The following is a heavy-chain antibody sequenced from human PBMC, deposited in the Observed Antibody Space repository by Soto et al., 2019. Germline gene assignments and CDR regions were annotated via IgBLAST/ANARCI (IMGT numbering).Heavy chain of an antibody. CDR3: AKGLPAGTNYFDY. Sequence: SLRLSCAASGFTFSSYGMHWVRQAPGKGLEWVAVISYDGSNKYYADSVKGRFTISRDNSKNTLYLQMNSLRAEDTAVYYCAKGLPAGTNYFDYWGQGTLVTVSS. V-gene: IGHV3-30*18. J-gene: IGHJ4*02. CDR2: ISYDGSNK. CDR1: GFTFSSYG. D-gene: IGHD6-13*01.